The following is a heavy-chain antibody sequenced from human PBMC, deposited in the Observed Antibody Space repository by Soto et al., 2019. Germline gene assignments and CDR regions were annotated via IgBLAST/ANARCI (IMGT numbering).Heavy chain of an antibody. V-gene: IGHV2-5*02. CDR1: GFSLSTSGVG. D-gene: IGHD3-10*01. Sequence: QITLKESGPPLVKPTQTLTLTCTFSGFSLSTSGVGVGWIRQPPGKALEWLALIYWDDDKRYSPSLKSRLTITKDTSKHQGVLTMTNMDPVDTATYYCAHSGASITLVRENWFDPWGQGTLVTVSS. CDR3: AHSGASITLVRENWFDP. J-gene: IGHJ5*02. CDR2: IYWDDDK.